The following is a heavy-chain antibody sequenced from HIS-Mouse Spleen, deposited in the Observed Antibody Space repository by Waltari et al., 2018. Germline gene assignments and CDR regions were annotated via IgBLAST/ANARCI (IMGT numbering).Heavy chain of an antibody. D-gene: IGHD4-4*01. J-gene: IGHJ5*02. V-gene: IGHV4-34*01. CDR1: GGSFSGYY. Sequence: QVQLQQWGAGLLKPSETLSLTCAVYGGSFSGYYWSWIRQPPGKGLECIGEINHSGSTNYNPSLKSRVTISVDTSKNQFSLKLSSVTAADTAVYYCARVRDTVTNWFDPWGQGTLVTVSS. CDR3: ARVRDTVTNWFDP. CDR2: INHSGST.